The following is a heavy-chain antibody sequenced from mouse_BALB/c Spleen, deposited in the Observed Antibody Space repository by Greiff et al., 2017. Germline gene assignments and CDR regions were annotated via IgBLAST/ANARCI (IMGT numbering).Heavy chain of an antibody. J-gene: IGHJ3*01. CDR3: ARGEDYYGSRGAWFAY. Sequence: EVKLMESGPGLVKPSQSLSLTCTVTGYSITSDYAWNWIRQFPGNKLEWMGYISYSGSTSYNPSLKSRISITRDTSKNQFFLQLNSVTTEDTATYYCARGEDYYGSRGAWFAYWGQGTLVTVSA. CDR2: ISYSGST. V-gene: IGHV3-2*02. CDR1: GYSITSDYA. D-gene: IGHD1-1*01.